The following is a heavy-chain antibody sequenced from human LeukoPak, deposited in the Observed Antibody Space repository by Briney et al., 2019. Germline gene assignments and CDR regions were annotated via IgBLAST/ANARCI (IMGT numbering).Heavy chain of an antibody. V-gene: IGHV3-74*01. CDR3: ARNNWGIDY. CDR1: GFTFSSHW. D-gene: IGHD7-27*01. J-gene: IGHJ4*02. Sequence: PGGSLRLSCEASGFTFSSHWMHWVRQDPGRGLLWVSRIDSFGNTMRYADFVKGRFIISRDNAKNTLYLEMNSLREEDTAVYYCARNNWGIDYWGRGALVTVSS. CDR2: IDSFGNTM.